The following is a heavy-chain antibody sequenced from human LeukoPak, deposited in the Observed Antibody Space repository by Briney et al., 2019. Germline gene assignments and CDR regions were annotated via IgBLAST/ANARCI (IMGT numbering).Heavy chain of an antibody. CDR3: AAVSGHYTLLDA. D-gene: IGHD4-11*01. Sequence: ASVKVPCKISGYTLNDISVHWVRQPPGKGLEWMGGVDADDGQRVYAQRFQGRVTMTEDTSTNTAYMELSRLRSEDTAVYFCAAVSGHYTLLDAWGQGALVTVST. J-gene: IGHJ5*02. CDR1: GYTLNDIS. V-gene: IGHV1-24*01. CDR2: VDADDGQR.